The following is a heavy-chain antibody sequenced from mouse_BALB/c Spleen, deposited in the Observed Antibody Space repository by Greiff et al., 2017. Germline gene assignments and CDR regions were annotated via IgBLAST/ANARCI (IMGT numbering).Heavy chain of an antibody. D-gene: IGHD2-4*01. V-gene: IGHV1S81*02. CDR3: TRGDYDYDKDYFDY. CDR1: GYTFTSYY. CDR2: INPSNGGT. Sequence: QVQLQQSGAELVKPGASVKLSCKASGYTFTSYYMYWVKQRPGQGLEWIGEINPSNGGTNFNEKFKSKATLTVDKSSSTAYMQLSSLTSEDSAVYYCTRGDYDYDKDYFDYWGQGTTLTVSS. J-gene: IGHJ2*01.